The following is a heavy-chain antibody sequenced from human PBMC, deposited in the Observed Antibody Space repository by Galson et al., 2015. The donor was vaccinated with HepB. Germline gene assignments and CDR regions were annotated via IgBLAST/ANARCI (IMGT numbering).Heavy chain of an antibody. Sequence: SLRLSCAASGFTFSSYSMNWVRQAPGKGLEWVSYISSSSSTIYYADSVKGRFTISRDNAKNSLYLQMNSLRAEDTAVYYCARDPNLYSSSWYRSSHAFDIWGQGTMVTVSS. CDR3: ARDPNLYSSSWYRSSHAFDI. CDR2: ISSSSSTI. V-gene: IGHV3-48*04. D-gene: IGHD6-13*01. J-gene: IGHJ3*02. CDR1: GFTFSSYS.